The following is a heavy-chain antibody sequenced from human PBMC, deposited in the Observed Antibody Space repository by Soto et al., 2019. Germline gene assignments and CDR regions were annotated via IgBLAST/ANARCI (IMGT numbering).Heavy chain of an antibody. CDR1: GFTFSSYG. Sequence: GGSLRLSCAASGFTFSSYGMHWVRQAPGKGLEWVAVIWYDGSNKYYADSVKGRFTISRDNSKNTLYLQMNSLRAEDTAVYYCARELQSIAAAPTGMDVWGQGTTVTVSS. CDR3: ARELQSIAAAPTGMDV. D-gene: IGHD6-13*01. CDR2: IWYDGSNK. J-gene: IGHJ6*02. V-gene: IGHV3-33*01.